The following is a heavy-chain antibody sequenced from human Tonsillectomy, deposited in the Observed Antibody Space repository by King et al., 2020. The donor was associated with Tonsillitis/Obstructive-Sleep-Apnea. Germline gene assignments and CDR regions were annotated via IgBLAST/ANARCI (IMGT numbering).Heavy chain of an antibody. CDR1: GGSFSGYY. J-gene: IGHJ4*02. CDR3: ARGRGGTIPY. D-gene: IGHD2-15*01. CDR2: INHSGST. V-gene: IGHV4-34*01. Sequence: VQLQQWGAGLLKPSETLSLTCAVYGGSFSGYYWSWIRQPPGKGLEWIGEINHSGSTNYNPSLKSRVTISVDTSKNRFSLKLSSVTAADTAVYYCARGRGGTIPYWGQGTLVTVSS.